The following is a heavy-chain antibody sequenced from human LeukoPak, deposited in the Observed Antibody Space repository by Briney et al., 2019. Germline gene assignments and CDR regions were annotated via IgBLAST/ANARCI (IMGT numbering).Heavy chain of an antibody. CDR2: IEYSGST. CDR3: TRAIRFSPDY. D-gene: IGHD3-3*01. J-gene: IGHJ4*02. CDR1: GGSIRSGGFY. V-gene: IGHV4-31*03. Sequence: PSETLSLTCTVSGGSIRSGGFYWSWIRQHPGKGLEWIGYIEYSGSTFYNPSPESRLTMSVDTSKNQFSLMLSSVTAADTAVYYCTRAIRFSPDYWGQGTLVTVSS.